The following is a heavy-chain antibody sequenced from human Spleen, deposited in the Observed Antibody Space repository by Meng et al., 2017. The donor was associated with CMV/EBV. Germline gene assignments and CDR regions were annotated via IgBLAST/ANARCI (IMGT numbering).Heavy chain of an antibody. CDR1: YNFTTYW. D-gene: IGHD6-13*01. Sequence: YNFTTYWIVWVRQMPGKGLEWMGSIYPDNSDSRYSPSLQGQVTISTDKPINTAYLQWSSLKASDTAVYYCARGQLRYSSSWHNWFDPWGQGTLVTVSS. CDR3: ARGQLRYSSSWHNWFDP. J-gene: IGHJ5*02. CDR2: IYPDNSDS. V-gene: IGHV5-51*04.